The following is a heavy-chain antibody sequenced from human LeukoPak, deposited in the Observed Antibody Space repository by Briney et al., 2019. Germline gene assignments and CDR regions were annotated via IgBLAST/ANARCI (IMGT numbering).Heavy chain of an antibody. CDR2: ISYDGNNK. CDR1: GFTFSSYA. Sequence: GGSLRLSCAASGFTFSSYAMHWVRQAPGKGLEWVALISYDGNNKYYADSVKGRFTISRDNSKNTLYLQMNSLRVEDTAVYYCAMESGYDVGPFYYWGQGTLVTVSS. J-gene: IGHJ4*02. D-gene: IGHD5-12*01. CDR3: AMESGYDVGPFYY. V-gene: IGHV3-30-3*01.